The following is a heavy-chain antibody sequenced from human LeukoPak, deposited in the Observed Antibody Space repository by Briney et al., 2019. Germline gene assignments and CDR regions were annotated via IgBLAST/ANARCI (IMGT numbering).Heavy chain of an antibody. CDR1: GGSFSGYY. CDR3: ARVGINPGDYYYSGMDV. D-gene: IGHD1-14*01. V-gene: IGHV4-34*01. J-gene: IGHJ6*02. CDR2: INHSGST. Sequence: SETLSLTCAVYGGSFSGYYWSWIRQPPGKGLEWIGEINHSGSTNYNPSLESRVTISVDTSKNQFSLKLSSVTAADTAVYYCARVGINPGDYYYSGMDVWGQGTTVTVSS.